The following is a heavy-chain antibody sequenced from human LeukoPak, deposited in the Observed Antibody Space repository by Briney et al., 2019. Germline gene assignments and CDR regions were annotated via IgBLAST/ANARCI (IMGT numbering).Heavy chain of an antibody. CDR2: IYHSGST. CDR1: GYSISSGYY. CDR3: ARRHQNDAFDI. V-gene: IGHV4-38-2*01. Sequence: SETLSLTCAVSGYSISSGYYWSWIRQPPGKGLEWIGSIYHSGSTYYNPSLKSRVTISVDTSKNQFSLKLSSVTAADTAVYYCARRHQNDAFDIWGQGTMLTVSS. J-gene: IGHJ3*02.